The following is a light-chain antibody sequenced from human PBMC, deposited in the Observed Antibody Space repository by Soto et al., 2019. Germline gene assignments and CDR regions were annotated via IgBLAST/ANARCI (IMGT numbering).Light chain of an antibody. Sequence: QSVLTQSPSASASLGASVQLTCPLRSGHSDYGIAWHQQQPDKGPRYLMKLNRDGSHNKGDGIPDRFSGSSSGAERYLTIASLQSDDEADYYCQTWDTVVVFGGGTKLTVL. V-gene: IGLV4-69*01. CDR3: QTWDTVVV. J-gene: IGLJ2*01. CDR1: SGHSDYG. CDR2: LNRDGSH.